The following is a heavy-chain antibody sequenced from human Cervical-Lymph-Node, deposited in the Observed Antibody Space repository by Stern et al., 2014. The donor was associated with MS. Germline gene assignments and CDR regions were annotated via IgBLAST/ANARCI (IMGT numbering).Heavy chain of an antibody. J-gene: IGHJ4*02. CDR1: GGSFSGYY. V-gene: IGHV4-34*01. Sequence: QVQLQQWGAGLLKPSETLSLTCAVYGGSFSGYYWSWIRQPPGKGLEWIGEINHSGSTNYNPSLKSRVTISVDTSKTQFSLKLSSVTAADTAVYYCARGRGEMATIKIDYWGQGTLVTVSS. CDR3: ARGRGEMATIKIDY. D-gene: IGHD5-24*01. CDR2: INHSGST.